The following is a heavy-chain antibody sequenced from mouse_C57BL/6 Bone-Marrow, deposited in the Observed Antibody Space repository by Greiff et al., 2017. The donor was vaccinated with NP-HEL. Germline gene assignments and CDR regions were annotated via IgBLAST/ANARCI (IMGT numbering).Heavy chain of an antibody. CDR2: IWWDDDK. CDR1: GFSLSTFGMG. CDR3: ARMRFDYYGSSYVAWFAY. V-gene: IGHV8-8*01. Sequence: QVTLKVSGPGILQPSQTLSLTCSFSGFSLSTFGMGVGWIRQPSGKGLEWLAHIWWDDDKYYNPALKSRLTISKDTSKNQVFLKIANVDTADTATYYCARMRFDYYGSSYVAWFAYWGQGTLVTVSA. D-gene: IGHD1-1*01. J-gene: IGHJ3*01.